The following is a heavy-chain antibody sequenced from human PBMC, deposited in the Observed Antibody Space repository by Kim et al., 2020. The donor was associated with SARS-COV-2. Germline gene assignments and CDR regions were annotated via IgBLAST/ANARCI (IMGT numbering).Heavy chain of an antibody. J-gene: IGHJ4*02. D-gene: IGHD3-10*01. V-gene: IGHV3-7*01. Sequence: DGVEKYYVESVKGRSTISRDNAKNSLYLQMNSLRAEDTAVYYCAPRGRGYWGQGTLVTVSS. CDR3: APRGRGY. CDR2: DGVEK.